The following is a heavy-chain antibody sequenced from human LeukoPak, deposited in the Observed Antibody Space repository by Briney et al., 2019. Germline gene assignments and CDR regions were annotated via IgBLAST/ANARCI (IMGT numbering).Heavy chain of an antibody. D-gene: IGHD4-17*01. CDR1: GGSISIGGYY. J-gene: IGHJ4*02. CDR3: ARGNPGTTVTISYFDY. Sequence: PSETLSLTCAVSGGSISIGGYYWSWIRQPPGKGLEWIGEINHSGSTNYNPSLKSRVTISVDTSKNQFSLKLSSVTAADTAVYYCARGNPGTTVTISYFDYWGQGTLVTVSS. CDR2: INHSGST. V-gene: IGHV4-34*01.